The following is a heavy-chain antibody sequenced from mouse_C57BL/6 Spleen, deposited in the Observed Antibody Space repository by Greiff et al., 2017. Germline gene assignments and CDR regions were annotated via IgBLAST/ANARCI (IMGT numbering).Heavy chain of an antibody. CDR1: GYTFTSYW. J-gene: IGHJ2*01. CDR3: TRSHYYGSSFFDY. V-gene: IGHV1-5*01. CDR2: IYPGNSDT. Sequence: VQLQQSGTVLARPGASVKMSCKTSGYTFTSYWMHWVKQRPGQGLEWIGAIYPGNSDTSYNQKFKGKAKLTAVTSASTAYMELSSLTNEDSAVYYCTRSHYYGSSFFDYWGQGTTLTVSS. D-gene: IGHD1-1*01.